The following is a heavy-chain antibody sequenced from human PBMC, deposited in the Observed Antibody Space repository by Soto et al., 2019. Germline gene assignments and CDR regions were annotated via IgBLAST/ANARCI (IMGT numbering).Heavy chain of an antibody. CDR2: INSDGSST. CDR1: GFTFSSYW. D-gene: IGHD6-19*01. J-gene: IGHJ6*02. Sequence: EVQLVESGGGLVQPGGSLRLSCAASGFTFSSYWMQWVRQAPGKGLVWVSRINSDGSSTSYADSVKGRFTISRDNAKNTLYLQMNSLRAEDTAVYYCARLSSGPYRYYYYYGMDVWGQGTTVTVSS. V-gene: IGHV3-74*01. CDR3: ARLSSGPYRYYYYYGMDV.